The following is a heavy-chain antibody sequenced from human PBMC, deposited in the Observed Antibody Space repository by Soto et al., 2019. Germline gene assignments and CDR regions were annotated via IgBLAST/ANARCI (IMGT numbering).Heavy chain of an antibody. J-gene: IGHJ4*02. D-gene: IGHD1-1*01. CDR2: ISSTGSGT. V-gene: IGHV3-48*03. CDR3: VRDLHEPLPADVLQVAN. Sequence: EVQLVESGGDLVQPGGSLRLSCAASGFTFSSYEMHWVRQAPGKGLEWISYISSTGSGTHYADSVKGRFTISRDNARNPLYLQMNSLRAEDTAIYYCVRDLHEPLPADVLQVANWGQGTQVTVSS. CDR1: GFTFSSYE.